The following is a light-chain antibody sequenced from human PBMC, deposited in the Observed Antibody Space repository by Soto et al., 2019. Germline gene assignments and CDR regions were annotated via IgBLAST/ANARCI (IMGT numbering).Light chain of an antibody. CDR2: KAS. CDR1: QSISSW. V-gene: IGKV1-5*03. Sequence: DIQMTQSPSTLSASVGDRVTITCRDSQSISSWLAWYQQKPGKAPKLLIYKASSLESGVPSMFSGSGSGTEFTLTISNLQPDDFATYYCQQYNTYLYTFGQGTKLEIK. CDR3: QQYNTYLYT. J-gene: IGKJ2*01.